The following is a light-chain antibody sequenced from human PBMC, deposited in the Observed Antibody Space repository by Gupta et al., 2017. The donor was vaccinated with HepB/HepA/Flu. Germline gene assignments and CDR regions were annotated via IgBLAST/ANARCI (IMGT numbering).Light chain of an antibody. J-gene: IGKJ3*01. Sequence: DIQMTQSPSSLSASVGDRVTITCRASQSISVSLNWYQQKPGKAPKLLIYLASTLQSGVPSRFSGSGSGTDFTLTISSLQPEDFATYYCQQSYNSPLTFGPGTKVDIK. CDR2: LAS. CDR1: QSISVS. V-gene: IGKV1-39*01. CDR3: QQSYNSPLT.